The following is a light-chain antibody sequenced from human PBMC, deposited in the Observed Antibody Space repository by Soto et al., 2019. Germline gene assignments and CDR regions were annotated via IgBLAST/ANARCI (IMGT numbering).Light chain of an antibody. Sequence: QSALTQPASVSGSDGQSITISCTGTSSDVGGYNYVSWYQQHPGKAPKVMIYEVSNRPSGVSNRFSGSKSGNRASLTISGLQAEDEADYYCSSYTSSSTYVFGTGTKLTVL. CDR2: EVS. V-gene: IGLV2-14*01. CDR1: SSDVGGYNY. J-gene: IGLJ1*01. CDR3: SSYTSSSTYV.